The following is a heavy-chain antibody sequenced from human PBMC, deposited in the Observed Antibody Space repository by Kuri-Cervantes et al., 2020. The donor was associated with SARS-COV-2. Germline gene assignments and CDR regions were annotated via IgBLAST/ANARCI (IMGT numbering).Heavy chain of an antibody. D-gene: IGHD3-3*01. J-gene: IGHJ6*03. Sequence: GESLKISCAASGFTVSSNEMSWVRQAPGKGLEWVGFIRSKAYGGTTEYAASVKGRFTISRDDSKSIAYLQMNSLKTEDTAVYYCTREGFPYYYYMDVWGKGTTVTVSS. V-gene: IGHV3-49*04. CDR2: IRSKAYGGTT. CDR1: GFTVSSNE. CDR3: TREGFPYYYYMDV.